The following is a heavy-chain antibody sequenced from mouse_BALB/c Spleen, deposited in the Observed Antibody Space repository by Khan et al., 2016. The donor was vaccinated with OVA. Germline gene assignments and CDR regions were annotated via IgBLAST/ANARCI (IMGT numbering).Heavy chain of an antibody. Sequence: EVQLQESGPGLVKPSQSLSLTCTVTGYSITSDYAWNWIRQFPGNKLEWMGYISYSGSTSYTPSLKSLISSTRDTSKNQFILQLDAVTTEDTATYYGTRGRAYWGQGTLVTVSA. J-gene: IGHJ3*01. V-gene: IGHV3-2*02. CDR3: TRGRAY. D-gene: IGHD3-3*01. CDR1: GYSITSDYA. CDR2: ISYSGST.